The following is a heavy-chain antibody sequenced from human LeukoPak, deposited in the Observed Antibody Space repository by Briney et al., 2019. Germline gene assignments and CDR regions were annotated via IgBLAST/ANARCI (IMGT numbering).Heavy chain of an antibody. J-gene: IGHJ4*02. V-gene: IGHV4-4*07. CDR2: IYSSGSS. CDR3: AREDYDSSGYYDVY. Sequence: PSETLSLTCTASGGSISGFYWSWIRQPAGKGLEWIGRIYSSGSSNYNPSLKSRVTMSVDTSKNQSSLKLSSVTAADTAVYYCAREDYDSSGYYDVYWGQGTLVTVSS. CDR1: GGSISGFY. D-gene: IGHD3-22*01.